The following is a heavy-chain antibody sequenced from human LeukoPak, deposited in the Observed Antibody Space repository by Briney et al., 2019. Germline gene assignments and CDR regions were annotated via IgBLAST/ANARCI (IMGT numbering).Heavy chain of an antibody. Sequence: GGSLRLSCAAFGFTFSSYSMNWVRQAPGKGLEWVSSISSSSSYIYYADSVKGRFTISRDNAKNSLYLQMNSLRAEDTAVYYCARDPRGYSYGGFDYWGQGTLVTVSS. D-gene: IGHD5-18*01. CDR2: ISSSSSYI. J-gene: IGHJ4*02. CDR1: GFTFSSYS. V-gene: IGHV3-21*01. CDR3: ARDPRGYSYGGFDY.